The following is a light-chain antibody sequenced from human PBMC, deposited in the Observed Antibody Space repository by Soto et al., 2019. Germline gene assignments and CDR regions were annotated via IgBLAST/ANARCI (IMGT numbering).Light chain of an antibody. CDR2: DAS. J-gene: IGKJ1*01. V-gene: IGKV1-5*01. CDR3: QQYENYWT. CDR1: QSISSW. Sequence: DIQMTQSPSTLSATAGDRCTSACRSSQSISSWLAWYQHKPGKAPKLLIYDASNLDSGVPSRFSGSGSGTEFSLTISNLQPDDFATYYCQQYENYWTFGQGTKVDIK.